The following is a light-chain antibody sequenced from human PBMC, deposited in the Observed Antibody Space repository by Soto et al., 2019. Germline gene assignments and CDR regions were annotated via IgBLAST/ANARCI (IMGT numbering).Light chain of an antibody. CDR1: QSISSW. CDR3: QKYKSYSPEYT. CDR2: KAS. Sequence: DIQMTQSPSTLSASVEDRVTITCRARQSISSWLAWYQQKPGQAPKLLIDKASSLESVVPSRFSGSGSGTEFTLTISSLQPVDFAPYYCQKYKSYSPEYTFRQGTKLEI. V-gene: IGKV1-5*03. J-gene: IGKJ2*01.